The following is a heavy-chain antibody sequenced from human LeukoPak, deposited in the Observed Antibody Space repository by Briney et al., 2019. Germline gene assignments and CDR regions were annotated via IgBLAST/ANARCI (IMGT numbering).Heavy chain of an antibody. CDR2: ISSSSSYT. Sequence: GGSLRLSCAASGFTFSDYYMSWIRQAPGKGLEGVSYISSSSSYTNYADSVKGRFTISRDNAKNSLYLQMNSLRAEDTAVYYCARDRVLRYFDWRWFDPWGQGTLVTVSS. CDR1: GFTFSDYY. J-gene: IGHJ5*02. D-gene: IGHD3-9*01. V-gene: IGHV3-11*06. CDR3: ARDRVLRYFDWRWFDP.